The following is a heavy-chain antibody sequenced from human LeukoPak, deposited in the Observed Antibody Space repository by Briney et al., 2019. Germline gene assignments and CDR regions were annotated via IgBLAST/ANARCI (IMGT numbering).Heavy chain of an antibody. CDR1: GGSFSGYY. D-gene: IGHD3-9*01. Sequence: SETLSLTCAVYGGSFSGYYWSWIRQPPGKGLEWIGEINHSGSTNYNPSLKGRVTISVDTSKNQFSLKLSSVTAADTAVYYCARGNYDILTGYYDYWGQGTLVTVSS. V-gene: IGHV4-34*01. J-gene: IGHJ4*02. CDR2: INHSGST. CDR3: ARGNYDILTGYYDY.